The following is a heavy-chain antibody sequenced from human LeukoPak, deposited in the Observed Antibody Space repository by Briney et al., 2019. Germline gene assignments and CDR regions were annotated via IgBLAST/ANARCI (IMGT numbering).Heavy chain of an antibody. J-gene: IGHJ4*02. Sequence: GGSLRLSCGASGFTFSNYGMLWVRQAPGKGLDWVAFIRYDGNNKLYADSVKGRFTISRDNSKNTLYLQMNSLRAEDTAVYYCAKDVRGYSYGYSLWGQGTLVTVSS. V-gene: IGHV3-30*02. CDR3: AKDVRGYSYGYSL. CDR2: IRYDGNNK. CDR1: GFTFSNYG. D-gene: IGHD5-18*01.